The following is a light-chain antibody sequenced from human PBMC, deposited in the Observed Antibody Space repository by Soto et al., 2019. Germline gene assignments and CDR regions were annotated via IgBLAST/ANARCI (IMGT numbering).Light chain of an antibody. CDR1: SSDVGGYNY. V-gene: IGLV2-14*01. CDR3: SSYTSRSTLDYV. Sequence: QSVLTQPASVSGSPGQSITISCTGTSSDVGGYNYVSWYQQHPGKAPKLMIYEVSNRPSGVSNRFSGSKSGNTASLTISELQAEDEADYYCSSYTSRSTLDYVFGSGTKVTVL. CDR2: EVS. J-gene: IGLJ1*01.